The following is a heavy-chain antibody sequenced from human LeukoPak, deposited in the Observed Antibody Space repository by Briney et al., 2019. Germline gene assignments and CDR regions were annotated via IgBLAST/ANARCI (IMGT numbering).Heavy chain of an antibody. Sequence: ASVKVSCKASGFTFSGYAIHWVRQAPGQRFEWMGWINAGNGHTKYSQNFQGRVTITRDSSANIVYMDVSSLTSEDTAVYYCARGIWSATRVDYYLDNWGRGTLVTVSS. D-gene: IGHD5-24*01. CDR1: GFTFSGYA. J-gene: IGHJ4*02. V-gene: IGHV1-3*01. CDR2: INAGNGHT. CDR3: ARGIWSATRVDYYLDN.